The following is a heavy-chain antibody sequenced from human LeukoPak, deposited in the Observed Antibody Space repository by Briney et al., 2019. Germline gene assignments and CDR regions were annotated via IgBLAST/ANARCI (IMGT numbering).Heavy chain of an antibody. CDR2: IWYDASNK. Sequence: GGSLRLSCAACGISFRSYGMHWVRQAPGKGLEWVTFIWYDASNKYYAESVKGRFTISRDNSRNTVFLQMNSLRAEDTAIYYCATDISTHYFGSWGQGTLVTVSS. J-gene: IGHJ4*02. CDR3: ATDISTHYFGS. V-gene: IGHV3-30*02. CDR1: GISFRSYG. D-gene: IGHD3-9*01.